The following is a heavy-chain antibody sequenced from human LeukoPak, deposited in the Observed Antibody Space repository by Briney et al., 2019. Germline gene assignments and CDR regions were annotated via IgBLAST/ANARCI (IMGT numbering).Heavy chain of an antibody. V-gene: IGHV1-69*05. CDR2: IIPIFDTA. J-gene: IGHJ4*02. D-gene: IGHD2-2*01. CDR1: GGTFSSYA. Sequence: ASVKVSCKASGGTFSSYAISWVRQAPGQGLEWMGGIIPIFDTANYAQKLEGRVTITTDEYTRRAYREVSSLRSEDTAVYYCAYAEEGRFDYWGQGTLVTVSS. CDR3: AYAEEGRFDY.